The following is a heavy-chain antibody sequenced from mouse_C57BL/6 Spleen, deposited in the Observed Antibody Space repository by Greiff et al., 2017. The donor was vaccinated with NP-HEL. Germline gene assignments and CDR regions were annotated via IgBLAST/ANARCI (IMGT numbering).Heavy chain of an antibody. D-gene: IGHD1-1*01. J-gene: IGHJ1*03. CDR1: GFSLTSYG. CDR3: ANHYLGSSPWYFDV. V-gene: IGHV2-3*01. CDR2: IWRDGST. Sequence: VKLQESGPGLVAPSQSLSITCTVSGFSLTSYGVSWVRQPPGKGLEWLGVIWRDGSTNYQSALISRMCIRKDNSKSQVFLILNSLPTDDTATYYCANHYLGSSPWYFDVWGTGTTVTVSS.